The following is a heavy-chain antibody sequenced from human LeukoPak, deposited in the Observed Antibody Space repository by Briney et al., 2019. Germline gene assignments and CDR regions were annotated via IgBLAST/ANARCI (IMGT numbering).Heavy chain of an antibody. V-gene: IGHV4-39*07. Sequence: SETLSLTCTVSGGSISSSSYYWGWIRQPPGKGLEWIGSIYYSGSTYYNPSLKSRVTISVDTSKNQFSLKLRSVTAADTAVYYCARVTGYMIEDYFDYWGQGALVTVSS. CDR3: ARVTGYMIEDYFDY. CDR2: IYYSGST. CDR1: GGSISSSSYY. J-gene: IGHJ4*02. D-gene: IGHD3-22*01.